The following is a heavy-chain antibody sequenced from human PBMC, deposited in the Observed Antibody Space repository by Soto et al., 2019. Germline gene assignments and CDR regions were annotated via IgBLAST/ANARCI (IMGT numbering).Heavy chain of an antibody. Sequence: QVQLVQSGAEVKKPGSSVKVSCKASGGTFSSYAISWVRQAPGQGLEWMGGIIPIFGTANYAQKFQGRVTITADDSTSTAYMELSSLRSEDTAVYYCARRGSSSTSCHVPYFDYWGQGTLVTVSS. J-gene: IGHJ4*02. CDR3: ARRGSSSTSCHVPYFDY. V-gene: IGHV1-69*01. CDR2: IIPIFGTA. D-gene: IGHD2-2*01. CDR1: GGTFSSYA.